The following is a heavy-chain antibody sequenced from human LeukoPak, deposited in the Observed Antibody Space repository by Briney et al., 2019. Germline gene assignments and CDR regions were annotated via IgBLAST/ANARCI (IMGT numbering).Heavy chain of an antibody. CDR2: ISAYNGNT. D-gene: IGHD1-1*01. V-gene: IGHV1-18*01. J-gene: IGHJ4*02. CDR1: GYTFTSYG. CDR3: AVIPGYNWNDGLRDY. Sequence: ASAKVSCKASGYTFTSYGISWVRQAPGQGLEWMGWISAYNGNTNYAQKLQGRVTMTTDTSTRTIYMELRSLTSDDTAVYYCAVIPGYNWNDGLRDYWGQGTLVTVSS.